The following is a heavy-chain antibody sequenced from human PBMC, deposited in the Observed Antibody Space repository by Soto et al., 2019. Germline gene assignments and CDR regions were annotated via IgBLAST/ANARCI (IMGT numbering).Heavy chain of an antibody. CDR1: GYTFTSYD. D-gene: IGHD3-22*01. J-gene: IGHJ6*02. CDR2: MNPNSGNT. CDR3: ARGGGYYDSSGYYPWDYYYGMDV. V-gene: IGHV1-8*01. Sequence: ASVKVSGKASGYTFTSYDINWVRQATGQGLEWMGWMNPNSGNTGYAQKFQGRVTMTRNTSISTAYMELSSLRSEDTAVYYCARGGGYYDSSGYYPWDYYYGMDVWGQGTTVTVSS.